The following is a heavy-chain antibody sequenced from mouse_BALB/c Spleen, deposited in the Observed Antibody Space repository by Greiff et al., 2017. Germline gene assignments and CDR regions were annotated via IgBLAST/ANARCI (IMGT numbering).Heavy chain of an antibody. Sequence: QVQLKQSGPGLVQPSQSLSITCTVSGFSLTSYGVHWVRQSPGKGLEWLGVIWSGGSTDYNAAFISRLSISKDNSKSQVFFKMNSLQADDTAIYYCATIYDGYYPYAMDYWGQGTSVTVSS. CDR2: IWSGGST. J-gene: IGHJ4*01. CDR3: ATIYDGYYPYAMDY. V-gene: IGHV2-4-1*01. D-gene: IGHD2-3*01. CDR1: GFSLTSYG.